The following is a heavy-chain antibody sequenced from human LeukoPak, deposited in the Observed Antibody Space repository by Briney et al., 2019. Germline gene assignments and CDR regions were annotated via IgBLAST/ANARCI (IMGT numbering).Heavy chain of an antibody. CDR3: AKDLIAAAGLFDY. D-gene: IGHD6-13*01. V-gene: IGHV3-20*04. CDR2: INWNGGST. Sequence: PGGSLRLSCAASGFTFEDYGMSWVRQAPGKGLEWVSGINWNGGSTGYADSVKGRFTISRDNSKNTLYLQMNSLRAEDTAVYYCAKDLIAAAGLFDYWGQGTLVTVSS. CDR1: GFTFEDYG. J-gene: IGHJ4*02.